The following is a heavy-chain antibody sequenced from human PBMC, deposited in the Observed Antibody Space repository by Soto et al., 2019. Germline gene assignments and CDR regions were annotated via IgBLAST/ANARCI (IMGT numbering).Heavy chain of an antibody. CDR1: GYTFTSYH. V-gene: IGHV1-18*01. J-gene: IGHJ4*02. CDR3: ARDTPPTDY. CDR2: ISAYNTNT. Sequence: QVQLVQSRAKVKKPGASVKVSCKTSGYTFTSYHISWVRQAPGQGLEWMGWISAYNTNTNYAQKFQGRVTMTTDTLTSTAYMELRSLRSDDTAVYYCARDTPPTDYWGQGTLVTVSS.